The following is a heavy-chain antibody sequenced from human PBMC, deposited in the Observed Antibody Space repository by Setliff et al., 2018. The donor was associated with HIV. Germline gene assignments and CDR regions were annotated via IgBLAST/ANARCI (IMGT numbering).Heavy chain of an antibody. Sequence: PGGSLRLSCAASGFTFSMYSMNWVRQAPGKGLEWVSYLSGSSGTIYYTESVKGRFSMSRDNADNSVSLQMNSLRAEDTALYYCARGKTTATLNSDYWGQGILVTVSS. J-gene: IGHJ4*02. D-gene: IGHD2-15*01. CDR3: ARGKTTATLNSDY. V-gene: IGHV3-48*01. CDR2: LSGSSGTI. CDR1: GFTFSMYS.